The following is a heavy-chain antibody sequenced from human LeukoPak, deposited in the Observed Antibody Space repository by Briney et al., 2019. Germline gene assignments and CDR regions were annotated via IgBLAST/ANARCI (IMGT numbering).Heavy chain of an antibody. J-gene: IGHJ5*02. CDR1: GFTFSQYS. Sequence: PGGSLRLSCAASGFTFSQYSMNWVCQAPGKGLEWVSHIRSSSETFYADSVKGRFTISRDNARNSLYLQMNNLRGEDTAIYYCARDAGNSGYGCDLWGQGTLVTVSS. V-gene: IGHV3-48*01. D-gene: IGHD5-12*01. CDR2: IRSSSET. CDR3: ARDAGNSGYGCDL.